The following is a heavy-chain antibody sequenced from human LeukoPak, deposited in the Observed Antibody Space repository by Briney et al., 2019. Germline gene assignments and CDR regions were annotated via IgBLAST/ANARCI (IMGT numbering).Heavy chain of an antibody. Sequence: PSETLSLTCAVYGGSFSGYYWSWIRQPAGKGLEWIGRINTSGNTNYNPSLKSRVTMSVDTSKSQFSLKLSSVTAADTAVYYCARGWGYMDVWGKGTTVTVSS. D-gene: IGHD1-26*01. CDR2: INTSGNT. CDR3: ARGWGYMDV. J-gene: IGHJ6*03. V-gene: IGHV4-59*10. CDR1: GGSFSGYY.